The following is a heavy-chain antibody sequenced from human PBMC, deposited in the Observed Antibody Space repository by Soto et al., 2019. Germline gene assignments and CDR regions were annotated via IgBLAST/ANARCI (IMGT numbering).Heavy chain of an antibody. CDR1: GLIFSNYK. V-gene: IGHV3-74*01. Sequence: GGSLRLSCAASGLIFSNYKMHWVRQAPGKGLVWVSRINTDGGITDYADSVKGRFTVSRDNPKNTLYLQMNSLRAEDTAVYYCARDTDGLHYWGQGTLVTVSS. CDR3: ARDTDGLHY. CDR2: INTDGGIT. J-gene: IGHJ4*02.